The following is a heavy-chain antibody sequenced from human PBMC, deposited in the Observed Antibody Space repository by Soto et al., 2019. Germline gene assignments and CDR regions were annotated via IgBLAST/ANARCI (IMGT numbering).Heavy chain of an antibody. CDR1: GGSFSGYY. V-gene: IGHV4-34*01. Sequence: SETLSLTCAVYGGSFSGYYWSWIRQPPGKGLEWIGEINHSGSTNYNPSLKSRVTISVDTSKNQFSLKLSSVTAADTAVYYCARTLYCSSTSCYGRSQRYNWFDPWGQGTLVTVSS. CDR3: ARTLYCSSTSCYGRSQRYNWFDP. CDR2: INHSGST. D-gene: IGHD2-2*01. J-gene: IGHJ5*02.